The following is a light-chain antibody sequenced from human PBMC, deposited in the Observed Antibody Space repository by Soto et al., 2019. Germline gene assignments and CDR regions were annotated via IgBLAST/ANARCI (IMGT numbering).Light chain of an antibody. V-gene: IGLV2-14*01. CDR3: SAYTSSSSLYV. Sequence: QSALTQPASVSGSPGQSITISCTGTSSDVGTYNYVSWYQQHPGNAPKLIIYDVSNRPSGVSNRFSGSKSGNTASLTICGLQAEDEADYYCSAYTSSSSLYVFATGTKLTVL. CDR2: DVS. CDR1: SSDVGTYNY. J-gene: IGLJ1*01.